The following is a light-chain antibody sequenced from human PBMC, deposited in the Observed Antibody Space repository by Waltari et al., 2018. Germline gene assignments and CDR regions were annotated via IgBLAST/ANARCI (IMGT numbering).Light chain of an antibody. V-gene: IGLV2-8*01. Sequence: QSALTQPPSASGSPGQSVTISCTGTSRDVGPYVSWYHTHPGKAPQLLIYGVNKRPSGVPDRFSGSKSGNTASLTVSGLQADDEADYYCYSSAGSNNWVFGGGTKLTVL. J-gene: IGLJ3*02. CDR1: SRDVGPY. CDR2: GVN. CDR3: YSSAGSNNWV.